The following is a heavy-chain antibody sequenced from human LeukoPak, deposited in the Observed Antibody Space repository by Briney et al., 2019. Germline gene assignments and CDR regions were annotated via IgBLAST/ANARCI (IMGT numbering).Heavy chain of an antibody. CDR1: GGSISSYY. CDR2: INTSGSS. CDR3: ARYGGGPRWLDP. Sequence: SETLSLTCTVSGGSISSYYWSWIRQPAGKGLEWIGRINTSGSSNYNPSLRSRVTMSVDTSKNQFSLNLSSVTAADTAVYYCARYGGGPRWLDPWGQGTLVTVSS. D-gene: IGHD6-25*01. V-gene: IGHV4-4*07. J-gene: IGHJ5*02.